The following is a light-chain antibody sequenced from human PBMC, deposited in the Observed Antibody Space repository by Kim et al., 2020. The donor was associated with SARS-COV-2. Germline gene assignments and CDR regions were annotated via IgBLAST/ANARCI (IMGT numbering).Light chain of an antibody. J-gene: IGKJ4*01. CDR1: QSVSSN. Sequence: EIVMTQSPATLSVSPGERATLSCRASQSVSSNLAWYQQKPGQAPRLLIYGASTRATGIPGRFSGSGSGTEFTLTISSLQSEDFAVYYCQQYSPWPLTFGGVTKVDIK. CDR3: QQYSPWPLT. CDR2: GAS. V-gene: IGKV3-15*01.